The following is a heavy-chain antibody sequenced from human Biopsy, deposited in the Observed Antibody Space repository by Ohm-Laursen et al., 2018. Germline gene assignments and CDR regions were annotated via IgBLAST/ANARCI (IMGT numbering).Heavy chain of an antibody. Sequence: SETLSLTCTVSGGSLSSYSWSWIRQPAGKGLEWIGEINHRGSASYNPSLKSRITVLVDTSKNQFSLKLRSVSAADTAVYFCARALDYYDPYYYYGLDVWGQGTTVTVSS. D-gene: IGHD3-16*01. CDR1: GGSLSSYS. J-gene: IGHJ6*02. CDR3: ARALDYYDPYYYYGLDV. V-gene: IGHV4-34*01. CDR2: INHRGSA.